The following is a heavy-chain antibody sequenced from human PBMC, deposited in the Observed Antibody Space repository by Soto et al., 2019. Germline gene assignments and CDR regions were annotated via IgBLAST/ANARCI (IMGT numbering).Heavy chain of an antibody. CDR2: IYPGDSDT. V-gene: IGHV5-51*01. CDR1: GYSFTSHW. CDR3: AGGGVRGVITRTRDYYGMDV. J-gene: IGHJ6*02. Sequence: GESLKISCKGSGYSFTSHWIGWVRQMPGKGLECMGIIYPGDSDTRYSPSFQGQVTISADKSISTAYLQWSSLKASDTAMYYCAGGGVRGVITRTRDYYGMDVWGQGTTVTAP. D-gene: IGHD3-10*01.